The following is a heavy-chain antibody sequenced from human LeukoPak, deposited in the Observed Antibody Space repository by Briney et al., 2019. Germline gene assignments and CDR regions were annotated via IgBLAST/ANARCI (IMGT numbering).Heavy chain of an antibody. CDR1: GGSFSGYY. CDR2: INHSGST. CDR3: ARGASFGYSSGWFSKGGYYFDY. J-gene: IGHJ4*02. D-gene: IGHD6-19*01. V-gene: IGHV4-34*01. Sequence: SETLSLTCAVYGGSFSGYYWSWIRQPPGKGLEWIGEINHSGSTNYNPSLKSRVTISVDTSKNQFSLKLSSVTAADTAVYYCARGASFGYSSGWFSKGGYYFDYWGQGTLVTVSS.